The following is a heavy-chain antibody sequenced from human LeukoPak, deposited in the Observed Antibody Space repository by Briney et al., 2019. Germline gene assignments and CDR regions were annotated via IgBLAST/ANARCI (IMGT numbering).Heavy chain of an antibody. J-gene: IGHJ4*02. CDR3: ARTSSGWYEGNHLGY. Sequence: ASVKVSCKASGGTFSSYAISWVRQAPGQGLEWMGRIIPIFGIANYAQKFQGRVTITADKSTSTAYMELSSLRSEDTAVYYCARTSSGWYEGNHLGYWGQGTLATVSS. CDR2: IIPIFGIA. D-gene: IGHD6-19*01. V-gene: IGHV1-69*04. CDR1: GGTFSSYA.